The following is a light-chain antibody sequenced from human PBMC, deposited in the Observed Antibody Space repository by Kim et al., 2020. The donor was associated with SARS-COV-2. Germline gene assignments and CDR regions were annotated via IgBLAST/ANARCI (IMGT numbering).Light chain of an antibody. CDR3: QKYNAAPWT. V-gene: IGKV1-27*01. CDR1: QGLSNS. J-gene: IGKJ1*01. CDR2: SAS. Sequence: AAVGDRVTITCRASQGLSNSLAWYQQRPGKVPKVLIYSASALQSGVPSRFSGSGSGTDFTLTISSLQPEDVATYYCQKYNAAPWTFCQGTKVDIK.